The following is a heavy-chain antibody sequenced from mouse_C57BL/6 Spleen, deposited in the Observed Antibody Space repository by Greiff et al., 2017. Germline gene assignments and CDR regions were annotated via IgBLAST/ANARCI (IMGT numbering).Heavy chain of an antibody. V-gene: IGHV1-64*01. CDR1: GYTFTSYW. CDR2: IHPNSGST. Sequence: VQLQQPGAELVKPGASVKLSCKASGYTFTSYWMNWVKQRPGQGLEWIGMIHPNSGSTNYNEKFKSKATLTVDKSSSTAYMQLSSLTSEDSAVYYCARVSTTVVATTREFAYWGQGTLVTVSA. D-gene: IGHD1-1*01. J-gene: IGHJ3*01. CDR3: ARVSTTVVATTREFAY.